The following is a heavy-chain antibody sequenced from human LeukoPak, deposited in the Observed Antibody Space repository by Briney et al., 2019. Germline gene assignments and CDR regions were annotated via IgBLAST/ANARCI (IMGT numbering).Heavy chain of an antibody. CDR1: GFTFSNKW. V-gene: IGHV3-7*03. CDR2: IKKDGSQT. Sequence: GGSLRLSCVGSGFTFSNKWMTWVRQAPGKGPEWVATIKKDGSQTYYLDSVKGRFTISRDNAQNSLYLQMNGLRVEDTAIYSCARVGWEILNLHFDPWGQGTLVTVSS. CDR3: ARVGWEILNLHFDP. J-gene: IGHJ5*02. D-gene: IGHD1-14*01.